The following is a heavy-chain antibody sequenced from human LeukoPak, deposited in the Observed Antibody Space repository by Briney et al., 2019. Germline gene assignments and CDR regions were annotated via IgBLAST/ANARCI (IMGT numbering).Heavy chain of an antibody. D-gene: IGHD1-7*01. Sequence: GESLRISCKGSGYRFTSYWVSWVRQMPGKGLEWMGRIDPSDSYTNYSPSFQGHVTISADKSISTAYLQWSSLKASDNAMYYCAQSRITGTTDWFDPWGQRTLVSASS. V-gene: IGHV5-10-1*01. J-gene: IGHJ5*02. CDR2: IDPSDSYT. CDR3: AQSRITGTTDWFDP. CDR1: GYRFTSYW.